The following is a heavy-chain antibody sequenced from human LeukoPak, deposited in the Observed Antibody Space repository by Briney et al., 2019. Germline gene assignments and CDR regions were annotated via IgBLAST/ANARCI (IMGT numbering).Heavy chain of an antibody. Sequence: GGSLRLSCAASGFTFSSYAMSWVRQAPGKGLEWVSAISGSGGSTYYADSVKGRFTISRDNSKNALYLQMNSLRAEDTAVYYCAKDWIQLWHTDYWGQGTLVTVSS. CDR1: GFTFSSYA. V-gene: IGHV3-23*01. D-gene: IGHD5-18*01. CDR3: AKDWIQLWHTDY. CDR2: ISGSGGST. J-gene: IGHJ4*02.